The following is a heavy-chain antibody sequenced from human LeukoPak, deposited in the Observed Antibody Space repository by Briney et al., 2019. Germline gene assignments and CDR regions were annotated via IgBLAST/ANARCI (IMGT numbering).Heavy chain of an antibody. J-gene: IGHJ4*02. Sequence: GGSLRLSCAASGFTFSSYGMSWVRQAPGKGLEWVSTINGRGGRTYYADSVRGRFTISRDNSKNTLYLQMNSLRAEDTAIYYCAKDLVTGSLDYWGQGTLVTVSS. CDR3: AKDLVTGSLDY. CDR2: INGRGGRT. CDR1: GFTFSSYG. D-gene: IGHD3-10*01. V-gene: IGHV3-23*01.